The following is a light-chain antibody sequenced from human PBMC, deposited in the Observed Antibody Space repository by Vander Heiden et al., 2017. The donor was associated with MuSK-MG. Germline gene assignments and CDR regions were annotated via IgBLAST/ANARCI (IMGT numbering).Light chain of an antibody. Sequence: DIVMTQSPDSLAVSLGERATINCKSSQSVLYSSNNKNYLAWYQQRPGQPPKLLIYWASTRESGVPDRFSGSGSGTDFTLTISSLQAEDVAVYYCQQDDRPPQTFGGGTKVEIK. J-gene: IGKJ4*01. CDR1: QSVLYSSNNKNY. CDR3: QQDDRPPQT. V-gene: IGKV4-1*01. CDR2: WAS.